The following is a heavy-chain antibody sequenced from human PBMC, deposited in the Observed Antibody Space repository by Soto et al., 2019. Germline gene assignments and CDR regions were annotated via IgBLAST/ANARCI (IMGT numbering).Heavy chain of an antibody. V-gene: IGHV3-23*01. D-gene: IGHD6-13*01. CDR2: ISGSGATT. CDR3: AKKRAIAGTGDFDY. Sequence: GGSLRLSCAASGFTFSSYAMSWVRQTPGKGLEWVSAISGSGATTYYADSVRGRFTISRDNSRNTLYLQMNSRRAEDTALYYCAKKRAIAGTGDFDYWGQGTLVTVSS. CDR1: GFTFSSYA. J-gene: IGHJ4*02.